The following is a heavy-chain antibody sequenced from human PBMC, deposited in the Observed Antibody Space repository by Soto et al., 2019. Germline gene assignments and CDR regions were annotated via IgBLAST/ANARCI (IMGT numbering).Heavy chain of an antibody. Sequence: GGSLRLSCAASGFTVSSNYMSWVRQAPGKGLEWVSVIYSGGSTYYADSVKGRFTISRDNSKNTLYLQMNSLRAEDTAVYYCARTGKTYYYDSSGYGAFDIWGQGTMVTVSS. J-gene: IGHJ3*02. CDR2: IYSGGST. D-gene: IGHD3-22*01. V-gene: IGHV3-53*01. CDR3: ARTGKTYYYDSSGYGAFDI. CDR1: GFTVSSNY.